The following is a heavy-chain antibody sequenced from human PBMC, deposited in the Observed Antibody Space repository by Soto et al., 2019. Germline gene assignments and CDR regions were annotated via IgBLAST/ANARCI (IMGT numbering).Heavy chain of an antibody. V-gene: IGHV3-30-3*01. D-gene: IGHD2-8*01. CDR3: ARGNGEDNWFDP. J-gene: IGHJ5*02. CDR1: GFTFSSYA. Sequence: GGSLRLSCAASGFTFSSYAMHWVRQAPGKGLEWVAVISYDGSNKYYADSVKGRFTISRDNSKNTLYLQMNSLRAEDTAVYYCARGNGEDNWFDPWGQGTLVTVSS. CDR2: ISYDGSNK.